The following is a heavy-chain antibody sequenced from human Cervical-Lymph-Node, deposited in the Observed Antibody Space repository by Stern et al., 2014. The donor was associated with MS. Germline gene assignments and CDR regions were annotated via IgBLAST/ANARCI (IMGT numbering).Heavy chain of an antibody. J-gene: IGHJ4*02. CDR2: IYPGSSAV. Sequence: EVQLVESGAEVKKPGEFLKISCRASGYSFPNYWIGWVRQIPGKGLEFMWIIYPGSSAVRYSPSFQGQVTISADKSISTAYLQWSSLKASDTAMYYRARGSGRDFFDYWGQGALVTVSS. CDR1: GYSFPNYW. CDR3: ARGSGRDFFDY. D-gene: IGHD3-3*01. V-gene: IGHV5-51*01.